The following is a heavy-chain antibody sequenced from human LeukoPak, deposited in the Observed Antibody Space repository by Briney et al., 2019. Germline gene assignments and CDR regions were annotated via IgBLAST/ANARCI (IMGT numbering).Heavy chain of an antibody. Sequence: GGSLRLSCAASGFTLGRYWMHWFRQAPGTGLEWVARSNSDGKITDYADSVRGRFTTSRDNTKNTVYLQMSSLRAEDTGVYYCARDHHDFWSGCPNYWGQGTLVIVSS. CDR2: SNSDGKIT. D-gene: IGHD3-3*01. J-gene: IGHJ4*02. CDR3: ARDHHDFWSGCPNY. V-gene: IGHV3-74*01. CDR1: GFTLGRYW.